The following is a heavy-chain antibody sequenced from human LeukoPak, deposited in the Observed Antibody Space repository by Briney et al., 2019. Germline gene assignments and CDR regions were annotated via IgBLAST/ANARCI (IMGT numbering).Heavy chain of an antibody. Sequence: PGASVKVSCKASGYTFTSYDINWVRQATGQGLEWMGWMNPNSGNTGYAQKLQGRVTITRNTSISTAYMELSSLRSEDTAVYYCARGLTYSGYDSFMYWGQGTLVTVSS. V-gene: IGHV1-8*03. CDR2: MNPNSGNT. CDR1: GYTFTSYD. CDR3: ARGLTYSGYDSFMY. J-gene: IGHJ4*02. D-gene: IGHD5-12*01.